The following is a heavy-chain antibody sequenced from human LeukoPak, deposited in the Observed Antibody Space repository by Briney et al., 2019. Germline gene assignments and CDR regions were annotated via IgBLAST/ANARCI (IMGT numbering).Heavy chain of an antibody. V-gene: IGHV3-21*01. CDR3: AREWGPAAMGHTLN. D-gene: IGHD2-2*01. CDR2: ISSSGGYM. Sequence: KPGGSLRLSCVVSGFTFSSYTMNWVRQAPGRGLEWVSSISSSGGYMFYADSAKGRFTISRDNAKNSLYLQMNSLRAEDTAVYYCAREWGPAAMGHTLNWGQGTLVTVSS. CDR1: GFTFSSYT. J-gene: IGHJ4*02.